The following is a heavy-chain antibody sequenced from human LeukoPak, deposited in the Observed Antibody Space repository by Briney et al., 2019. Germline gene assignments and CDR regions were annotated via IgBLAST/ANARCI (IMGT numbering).Heavy chain of an antibody. D-gene: IGHD5-24*01. V-gene: IGHV3-15*01. CDR3: VSRDAYKPHYFIYV. CDR1: EFNFDIAW. CDR2: IKSKNDGATT. J-gene: IGHJ6*03. Sequence: GGSLRLSCAVSEFNFDIAWMNWVRQAPGEGLERVGRIKSKNDGATTDYAAPVRGRFTISIDDSKNTLYLQMNNLKTEDTAVYYCVSRDAYKPHYFIYVWGKGTTVTVSS.